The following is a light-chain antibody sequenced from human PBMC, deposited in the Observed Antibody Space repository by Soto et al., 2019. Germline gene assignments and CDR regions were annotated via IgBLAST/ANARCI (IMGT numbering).Light chain of an antibody. J-gene: IGKJ1*01. CDR2: GAS. CDR3: QQYGSSPRT. CDR1: QSFSSSY. Sequence: IVLTQSPGTLSLSPGERVTLSCRASQSFSSSYLAWYQQEPGQAPRLLIYGASSRATGIPDRFSGSGSGTDFTLTISRLEPEDFAVYYCQQYGSSPRTFGQGTKVDIK. V-gene: IGKV3-20*01.